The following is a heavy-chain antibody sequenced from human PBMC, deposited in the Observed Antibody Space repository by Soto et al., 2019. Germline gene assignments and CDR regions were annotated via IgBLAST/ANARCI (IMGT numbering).Heavy chain of an antibody. V-gene: IGHV3-9*01. CDR3: AKLLYGNFGVGFDC. D-gene: IGHD4-17*01. CDR2: ISWDSDHV. Sequence: EVQLVESGGGLVQPGRSLRLSCAGSGFTFGDYAMHWVRQPPGKGLEWVSGISWDSDHVDYADSVKGRFTISRDNAKNSLFLQMDSLRVEDTALYYCAKLLYGNFGVGFDCWGQGTPVTVSS. CDR1: GFTFGDYA. J-gene: IGHJ4*02.